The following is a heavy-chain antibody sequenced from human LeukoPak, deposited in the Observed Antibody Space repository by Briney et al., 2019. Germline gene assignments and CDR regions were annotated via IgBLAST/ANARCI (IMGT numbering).Heavy chain of an antibody. V-gene: IGHV1-2*02. D-gene: IGHD3-10*01. CDR2: INPNSGGT. J-gene: IGHJ4*02. CDR3: ARETRVTYYGSGSYPFDY. Sequence: ASVKVSCKASGYTFTGYYMHWVRQAPGQGLEWMGWINPNSGGTNYAQKFQGRVTMTRDTSISTAYMELSRLRSDDMAVYYCARETRVTYYGSGSYPFDYWGQGTLVTVSS. CDR1: GYTFTGYY.